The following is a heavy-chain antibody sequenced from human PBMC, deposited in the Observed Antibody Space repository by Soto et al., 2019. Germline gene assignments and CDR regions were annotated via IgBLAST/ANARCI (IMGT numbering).Heavy chain of an antibody. V-gene: IGHV3-23*01. CDR3: AKDWAPDYVLRDFDWFLYYFDY. D-gene: IGHD3-9*01. CDR2: ISGSGGST. J-gene: IGHJ4*02. CDR1: GFTFSSYA. Sequence: EVQLLESGGGLVQPGGSLRLSCEASGFTFSSYAMSWVRQAPGQGLEWVSAISGSGGSTYYADSVKGRFTISRDNTKNKRYLQMNSLRAEDTAVYYCAKDWAPDYVLRDFDWFLYYFDYGGKGTLVTVSS.